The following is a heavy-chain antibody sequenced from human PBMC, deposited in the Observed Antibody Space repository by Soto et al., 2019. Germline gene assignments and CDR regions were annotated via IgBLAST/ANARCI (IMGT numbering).Heavy chain of an antibody. D-gene: IGHD1-26*01. CDR3: ATPPQRVGATSLGY. Sequence: EVQLLESGGGLVQPGGSLRLSCAASGFTFSSYAMSWVRQAPGKGLEWVSAISGSGGSTYYADSVKGRFTISRDNSKNTLYLQMNSLRAEDTAVYYCATPPQRVGATSLGYWGQGTLVTVSS. J-gene: IGHJ4*02. CDR1: GFTFSSYA. CDR2: ISGSGGST. V-gene: IGHV3-23*01.